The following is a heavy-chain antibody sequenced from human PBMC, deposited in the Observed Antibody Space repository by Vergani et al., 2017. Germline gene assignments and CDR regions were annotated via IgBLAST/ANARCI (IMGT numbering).Heavy chain of an antibody. Sequence: EVQLLESGGGLVQPGGSLRLSCAASGFTFSNAWMSWVRQAPGKGLEWVGRIKSKTDGGTTDYAAPVKGRFTISRDNSKNTLYLQMNSLRAEDTAVYYCAKDRLSSGWYLAAFDIWGQGTMVTVSS. CDR3: AKDRLSSGWYLAAFDI. J-gene: IGHJ3*02. V-gene: IGHV3-15*01. D-gene: IGHD6-19*01. CDR2: IKSKTDGGTT. CDR1: GFTFSNAW.